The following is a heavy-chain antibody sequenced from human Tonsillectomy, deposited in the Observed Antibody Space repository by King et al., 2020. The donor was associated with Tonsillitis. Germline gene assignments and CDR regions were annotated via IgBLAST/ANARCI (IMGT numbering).Heavy chain of an antibody. J-gene: IGHJ4*02. Sequence: EVQLVESGGGLVKPGGYLRLSCAASGVTFSSAWVSWVRQAPGKGLEWVGRIKSKTDGGTTDYAAPVNGRFTISRDDSKNTLYLHMNSLKTEETALYYCTTEFSGWVMFDYWGQGTLVTVSS. CDR3: TTEFSGWVMFDY. CDR2: IKSKTDGGTT. CDR1: GVTFSSAW. V-gene: IGHV3-15*01. D-gene: IGHD6-19*01.